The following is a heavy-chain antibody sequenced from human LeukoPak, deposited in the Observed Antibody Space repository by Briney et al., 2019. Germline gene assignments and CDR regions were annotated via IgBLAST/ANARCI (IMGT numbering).Heavy chain of an antibody. CDR1: GGSISSSNW. D-gene: IGHD2-15*01. CDR2: IYHSGST. J-gene: IGHJ4*02. V-gene: IGHV4-4*02. Sequence: SETLSLTCTVSGGSISSSNWWSWVRQPPGKGLEWIGEIYHSGSTNYNPSLKSRVTISVDKSKNQFSLKLSSVTAADTAVYYCARGSCQYCSGGSYYFDYWGQGTLVTVSS. CDR3: ARGSCQYCSGGSYYFDY.